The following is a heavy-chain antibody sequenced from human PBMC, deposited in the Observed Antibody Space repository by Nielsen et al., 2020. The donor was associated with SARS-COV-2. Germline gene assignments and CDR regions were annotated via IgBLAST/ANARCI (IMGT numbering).Heavy chain of an antibody. CDR1: GFTFSSYG. V-gene: IGHV3-30*03. Sequence: GESLKISCVASGFTFSSYGMHWVRQAPGKGLEWVAIISHDGGDNYYSESVKGRFTISRDNSKNTLYLQMNSLRAEDTAVYYCARDLIAAWGQGTLVTVSS. CDR2: ISHDGGDN. J-gene: IGHJ4*02. CDR3: ARDLIAA. D-gene: IGHD6-13*01.